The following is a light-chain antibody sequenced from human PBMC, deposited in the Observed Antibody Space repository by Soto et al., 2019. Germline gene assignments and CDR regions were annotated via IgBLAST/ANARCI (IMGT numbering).Light chain of an antibody. J-gene: IGKJ2*01. CDR3: QQYNSYSPYT. CDR1: QSISYY. Sequence: DIQMTQSPSTLFASVGDRVTITCRASQSISYYLAWYQQKPGKAPKLLIYDASSLESGVPSRFSGSGSGTEFTLTISSLQPDDFATYYCQQYNSYSPYTFGQGTKLEIK. CDR2: DAS. V-gene: IGKV1-5*01.